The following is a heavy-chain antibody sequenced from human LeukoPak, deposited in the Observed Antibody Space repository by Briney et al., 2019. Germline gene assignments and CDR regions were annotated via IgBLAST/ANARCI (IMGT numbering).Heavy chain of an antibody. CDR2: IYHSGST. CDR3: AREHYFLREGFDY. V-gene: IGHV4-30-2*01. J-gene: IGHJ4*02. Sequence: RTSETLSLTCAVSGGSISSGGYSWSWIRQPPGKGLEWIGYIYHSGSTYYNPSLKSRVTISVDRSKNQFSLKLSSVTAADTAVYYCAREHYFLREGFDYWGQGTLVTVSS. D-gene: IGHD3-16*01. CDR1: GGSISSGGYS.